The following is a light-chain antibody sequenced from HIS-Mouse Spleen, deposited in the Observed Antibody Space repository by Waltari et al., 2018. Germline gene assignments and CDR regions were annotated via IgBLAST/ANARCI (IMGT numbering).Light chain of an antibody. CDR3: SSYAGSNNSLYV. J-gene: IGLJ1*01. CDR1: SCDVGGYHY. CDR2: EVS. Sequence: QSALTQPPSASGSPGQSVTISCTGTSCDVGGYHYVSWYQQHPGKAPKLMIYEVSKRPSGVPDRFSGSKSGNTASLTVSGLQAEDEADYYCSSYAGSNNSLYVFGTGTKVTVL. V-gene: IGLV2-8*01.